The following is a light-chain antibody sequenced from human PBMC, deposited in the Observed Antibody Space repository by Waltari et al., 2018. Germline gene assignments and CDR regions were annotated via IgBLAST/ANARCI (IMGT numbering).Light chain of an antibody. CDR3: CSYAGSSTHVV. V-gene: IGLV2-23*02. CDR1: SSDVGSYNL. Sequence: PASVSGSPGQSITISCTGTSSDVGSYNLVSWYQQHPGKAPKLMIYEVSKRPSGVSNRFSGSKSGNTASLTISGLQAEDEADYYCCSYAGSSTHVVFGGGTKLTVL. J-gene: IGLJ2*01. CDR2: EVS.